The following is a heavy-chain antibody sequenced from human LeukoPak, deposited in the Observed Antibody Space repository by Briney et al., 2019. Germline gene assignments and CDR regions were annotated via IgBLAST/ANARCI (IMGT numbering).Heavy chain of an antibody. Sequence: GEPLKISCKGSGYSFTSYWIGWVRQMPGKGLEWMGIIYPGDSDTGYSPSFQGQVTISADKSISTAYLQWSSLKASDTAMYYCARQEAGSITGIDYWGQGTLVTVSS. J-gene: IGHJ4*02. D-gene: IGHD1-20*01. CDR2: IYPGDSDT. V-gene: IGHV5-51*01. CDR1: GYSFTSYW. CDR3: ARQEAGSITGIDY.